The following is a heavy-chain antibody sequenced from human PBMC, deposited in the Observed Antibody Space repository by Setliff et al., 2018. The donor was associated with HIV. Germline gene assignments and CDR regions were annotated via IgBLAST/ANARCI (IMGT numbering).Heavy chain of an antibody. CDR1: GGSISTYH. J-gene: IGHJ5*02. V-gene: IGHV4-59*01. CDR2: IYYSGST. D-gene: IGHD3-22*01. CDR3: ARFAYYSDSGGYYHP. Sequence: SETLSLTCTVSGGSISTYHWSWIRQSPGKGLEWIGYIYYSGSTKYNPSLKSRLTISVDTSKNQFSLKLRSVTAADTAFYYCARFAYYSDSGGYYHPWGQGALVTVSS.